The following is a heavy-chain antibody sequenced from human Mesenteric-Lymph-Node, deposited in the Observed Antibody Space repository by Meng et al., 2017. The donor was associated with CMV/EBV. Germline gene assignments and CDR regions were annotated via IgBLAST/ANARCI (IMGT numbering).Heavy chain of an antibody. V-gene: IGHV1-3*01. CDR1: GYTICGDG. D-gene: IGHD3-9*01. CDR2: INAGTDNT. CDR3: VRDGALTGRFDK. Sequence: KGDGYTICGDGMHWVRQEPGRGLGWMGGINAGTDNTQYSQTIQGEDTMTRSTSLSTAYMELSSLRSDDTAVYYCVRDGALTGRFDKWGQGTLVTVSS. J-gene: IGHJ4*02.